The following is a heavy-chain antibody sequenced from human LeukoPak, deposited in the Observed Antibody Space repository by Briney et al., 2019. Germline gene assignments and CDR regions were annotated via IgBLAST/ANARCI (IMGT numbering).Heavy chain of an antibody. V-gene: IGHV1-18*01. CDR3: VRDLGIYYDTSGVFFDY. CDR2: ISAYNGHT. J-gene: IGHJ4*02. D-gene: IGHD3-22*01. Sequence: ASVKVSCKASGYTFTNYGISWVRQAPGQGLEWMGWISAYNGHTKYAQMLQGRVTMTTDTSTSTAYMELRSLRSDDTAVYYCVRDLGIYYDTSGVFFDYWGQGTLVTVSS. CDR1: GYTFTNYG.